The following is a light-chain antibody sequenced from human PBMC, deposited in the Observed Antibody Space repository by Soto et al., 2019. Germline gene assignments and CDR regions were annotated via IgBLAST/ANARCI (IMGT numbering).Light chain of an antibody. V-gene: IGKV1-5*03. CDR3: HPYTSDSRT. Sequence: IQMARSRAALAACVGDRVTSTCRASQSISNFLAWYQQKPGKAPNLLIYKASSLESGVPSRFSGSGSGTEFTLTISSLEPDDFAPYYCHPYTSDSRTFGQGTKVDIK. CDR1: QSISNF. J-gene: IGKJ1*01. CDR2: KAS.